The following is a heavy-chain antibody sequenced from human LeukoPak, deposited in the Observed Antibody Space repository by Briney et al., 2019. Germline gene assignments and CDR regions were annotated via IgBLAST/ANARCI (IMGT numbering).Heavy chain of an antibody. CDR3: ARGGLELPDY. V-gene: IGHV4-61*01. CDR1: GGSVSSGSYY. CDR2: VYYGGTT. J-gene: IGHJ4*02. Sequence: SETLSLTCTVSGGSVSSGSYYWSWIRQPPGKGLEYIGRVYYGGTTRYNPSLRSRATISVDTSKNRFSLNLKSVTAADTAVYYCARGGLELPDYWGQGSLVTVSS. D-gene: IGHD1-26*01.